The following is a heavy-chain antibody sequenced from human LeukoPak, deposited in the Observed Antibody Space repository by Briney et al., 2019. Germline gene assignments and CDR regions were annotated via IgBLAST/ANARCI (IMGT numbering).Heavy chain of an antibody. Sequence: ASVKVSCKASGGTFSSYAISWVRQAPGQGLEWMGRIIPILGIANYAQKFQGRVTITADKSTSTAYMELSSLRSEDTAVYYCARGSYDFWSGFDYWGQGTLVTVSS. CDR3: ARGSYDFWSGFDY. J-gene: IGHJ4*02. V-gene: IGHV1-69*04. CDR2: IIPILGIA. D-gene: IGHD3-3*01. CDR1: GGTFSSYA.